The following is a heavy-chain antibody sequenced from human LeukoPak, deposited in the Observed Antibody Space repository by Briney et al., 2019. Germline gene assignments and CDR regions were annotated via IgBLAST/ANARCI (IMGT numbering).Heavy chain of an antibody. D-gene: IGHD1-26*01. Sequence: PSETLSLTCTVSGGSISSSSYYWGWIRQPPGKGLEWIGSIYYSGSTYYNPSLKSRVTISVDTSKNQFSLKLSSVTAADTAVYYCARDLHSGSYQNPDVWGQGTTVTVSS. CDR2: IYYSGST. CDR1: GGSISSSSYY. V-gene: IGHV4-39*07. J-gene: IGHJ6*02. CDR3: ARDLHSGSYQNPDV.